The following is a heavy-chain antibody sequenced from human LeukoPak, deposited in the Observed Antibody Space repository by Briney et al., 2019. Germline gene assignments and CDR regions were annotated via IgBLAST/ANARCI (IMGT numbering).Heavy chain of an antibody. V-gene: IGHV3-23*01. Sequence: GGSLRLSCAASGFIFTDYWMNWVRQAPGKGPEWVSAISGSGGSTYYADSVKGRFTISRDNSKNTLYLQMNSLRAEDTAVYYCAKGTTRSYYYGMDVWGQGTTVTVSS. CDR2: ISGSGGST. J-gene: IGHJ6*02. CDR3: AKGTTRSYYYGMDV. CDR1: GFIFTDYW. D-gene: IGHD2-15*01.